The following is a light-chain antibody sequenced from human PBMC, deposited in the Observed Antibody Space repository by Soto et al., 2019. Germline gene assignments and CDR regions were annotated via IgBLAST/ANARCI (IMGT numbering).Light chain of an antibody. CDR3: QQYNNWPLYT. J-gene: IGKJ2*01. V-gene: IGKV3-15*01. CDR1: QSVSSS. Sequence: EIVMTQSPATLSVSPGERATLTCRASQSVSSSLAWYQQKPGQAPRLLIYGASTRATGIPARFSGSRSGTEFTLTIRSLQSEDFAVYYCQQYNNWPLYTFGQGTKLESK. CDR2: GAS.